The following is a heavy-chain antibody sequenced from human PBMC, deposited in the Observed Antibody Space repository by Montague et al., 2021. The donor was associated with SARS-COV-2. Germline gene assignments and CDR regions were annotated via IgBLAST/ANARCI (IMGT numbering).Heavy chain of an antibody. CDR3: ARFWSGYVDK. CDR2: IYYTGET. J-gene: IGHJ4*02. D-gene: IGHD3-3*01. Sequence: SETLSLTRSFSGGSIRYYYWSWIRLPPGKALEWLGHIYYTGETTXNPSLNSRVTISVDTSRSQFSLRLTSVTAADTAVYFCARFWSGYVDKWSQGTLVTVSS. CDR1: GGSIRYYY. V-gene: IGHV4-59*01.